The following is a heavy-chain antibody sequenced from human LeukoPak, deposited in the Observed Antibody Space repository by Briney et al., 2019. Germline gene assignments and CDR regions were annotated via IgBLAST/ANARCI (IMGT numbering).Heavy chain of an antibody. V-gene: IGHV3-11*01. Sequence: GGSLRLSCSASGFTFSDYDMNWIRQAPGKGLEWVSYIRNSGTTIYDADSVKGRFTTSRDNAKNSLYLQMNSLRAEDTAVYYCAREGRGYYGDFDYWGRGTLVTVSS. CDR1: GFTFSDYD. CDR2: IRNSGTTI. J-gene: IGHJ4*02. CDR3: AREGRGYYGDFDY. D-gene: IGHD3-22*01.